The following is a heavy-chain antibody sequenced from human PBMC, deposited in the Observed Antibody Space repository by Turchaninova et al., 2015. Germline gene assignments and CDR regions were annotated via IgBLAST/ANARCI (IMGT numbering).Heavy chain of an antibody. CDR2: IYYSGST. J-gene: IGHJ4*02. CDR1: GGSISPYY. CDR3: ARVGSGSYRLDY. D-gene: IGHD1-26*01. V-gene: IGHV4-59*01. Sequence: QVQLQESGPGLVKPSETLSLTSTVSGGSISPYYWSWIRQPPGKGLGWIGYIYYSGSTNYNPSLKSRVTISVDTSKNQFSLKLSSVTAADTAVYYCARVGSGSYRLDYWGQGTLVTVSS.